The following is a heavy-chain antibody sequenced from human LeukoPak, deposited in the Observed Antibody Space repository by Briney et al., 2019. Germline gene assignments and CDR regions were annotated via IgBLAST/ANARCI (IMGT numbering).Heavy chain of an antibody. CDR2: ISDGGSRT. Sequence: PGGSLRLSCAASGFSFSSYAVSWVRQAPGRGLEWVSGISDGGSRTYYADSVKGRFTISRDDAKNSLYLQMNSLRAEDTAVYYCARSRYGSGSYYLDYWGQGTLVTVSS. V-gene: IGHV3-23*01. J-gene: IGHJ4*02. CDR3: ARSRYGSGSYYLDY. CDR1: GFSFSSYA. D-gene: IGHD3-10*01.